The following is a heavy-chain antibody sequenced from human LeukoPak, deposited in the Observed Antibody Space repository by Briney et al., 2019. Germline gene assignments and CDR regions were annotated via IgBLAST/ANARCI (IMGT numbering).Heavy chain of an antibody. D-gene: IGHD3-3*01. CDR1: GGSISSGGYY. V-gene: IGHV4-31*03. CDR2: IYYSGST. Sequence: SETLSLTCTVSGGSISSGGYYWSWIRQHPGKGLEWIGYIYYSGSTYYNPSLKSRVTISVDTSKNQFSLKLSSVTAADTAVYYCARVPSITIFGVVTPYYFDYWGQGTLVTVSS. J-gene: IGHJ4*02. CDR3: ARVPSITIFGVVTPYYFDY.